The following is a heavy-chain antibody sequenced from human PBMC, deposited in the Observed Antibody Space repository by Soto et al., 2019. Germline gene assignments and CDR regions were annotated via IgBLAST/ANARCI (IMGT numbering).Heavy chain of an antibody. CDR3: GRVPQVEISIGLGWFDA. Sequence: SETLSLTCTVSGGSVTSGTYYWNWIRQPPERGLEWIGFVHYSGNTIYNPSLQSRVTMSLDTSNNQFSLKLNSVTAADTAVYYCGRVPQVEISIGLGWFDAWGQGIMGTVSS. D-gene: IGHD3-9*01. J-gene: IGHJ5*02. CDR2: VHYSGNT. V-gene: IGHV4-61*01. CDR1: GGSVTSGTYY.